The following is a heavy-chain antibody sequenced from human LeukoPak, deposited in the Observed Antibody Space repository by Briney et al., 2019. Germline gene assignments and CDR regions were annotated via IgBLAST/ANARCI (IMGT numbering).Heavy chain of an antibody. Sequence: PGRSLRLSCAASGFTFSSYAMHWVRQAPGKGLEWVAVISYDGSNKYYADSVKGRFTISRDNSKNTLYLQMNSLRAEDTAVYYCARDSYDTLYYFDYWGQGTLVTVSS. CDR2: ISYDGSNK. J-gene: IGHJ4*02. D-gene: IGHD3-22*01. CDR3: ARDSYDTLYYFDY. CDR1: GFTFSSYA. V-gene: IGHV3-30-3*01.